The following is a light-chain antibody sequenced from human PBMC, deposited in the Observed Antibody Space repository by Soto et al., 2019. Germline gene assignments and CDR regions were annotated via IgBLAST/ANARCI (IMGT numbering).Light chain of an antibody. CDR1: QSVSTY. Sequence: DIVLTQSPAPLSLSPGERATLSCKVSQSVSTYLAWYQQRPGQAPRLLLYDASYRATDIPPRFSGSGSGTDFTLTISSLEPEDFAVYYCQQRSSWPPTITLGQGTRLEIK. V-gene: IGKV3-11*01. J-gene: IGKJ5*01. CDR2: DAS. CDR3: QQRSSWPPTIT.